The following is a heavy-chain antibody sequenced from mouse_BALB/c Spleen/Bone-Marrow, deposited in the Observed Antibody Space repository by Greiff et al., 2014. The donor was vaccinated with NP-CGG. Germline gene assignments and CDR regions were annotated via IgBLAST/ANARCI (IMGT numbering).Heavy chain of an antibody. CDR3: ARVYLWYFDV. V-gene: IGHV2-9*02. J-gene: IGHJ1*01. Sequence: QVQLKESGPGLVAPSQSLSITCTVSGFSLTSYGVHWVGKPQERGLDWLGVIWAGGSTNYNSALMSRLSISKDNSKSQVFLKMNSLQTDDTAMYYCARVYLWYFDVWGAGTTVTVSS. D-gene: IGHD2-3*01. CDR2: IWAGGST. CDR1: GFSLTSYG.